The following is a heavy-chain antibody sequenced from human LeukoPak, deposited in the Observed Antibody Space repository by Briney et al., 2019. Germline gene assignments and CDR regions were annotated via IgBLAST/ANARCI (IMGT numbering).Heavy chain of an antibody. CDR3: GRETSGSLSN. D-gene: IGHD1-26*01. V-gene: IGHV3-74*01. CDR2: INGDGTNT. J-gene: IGHJ4*02. CDR1: GFTLSTYW. Sequence: PGGSLRLSCAASGFTLSTYWMHWVRQAPGKGLVWVSRINGDGTNTGYADSVKGRFTISKDNGKNTLYLQMNSLRSEDTAVYYCGRETSGSLSNWGQGTLVAVSS.